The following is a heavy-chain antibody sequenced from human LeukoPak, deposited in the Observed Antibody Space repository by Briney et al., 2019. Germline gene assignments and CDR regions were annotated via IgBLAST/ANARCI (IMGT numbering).Heavy chain of an antibody. J-gene: IGHJ4*02. CDR1: GFTFSSYA. CDR2: ISYDGSNK. D-gene: IGHD1-26*01. CDR3: ARGKGATH. V-gene: IGHV3-30-3*01. Sequence: GGSLRLSCATSGFTFSSYAMHWVRQAPGKGLEWVAVISYDGSNKYYADSVKGRFTISRDNSKNTLYLQMNSLRAEDTAVYYCARGKGATHWGQGTLVTVSS.